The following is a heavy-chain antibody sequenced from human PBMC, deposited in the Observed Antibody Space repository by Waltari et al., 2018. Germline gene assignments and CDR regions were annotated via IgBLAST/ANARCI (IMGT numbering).Heavy chain of an antibody. CDR2: ISGSGGST. CDR1: GFPFSSYA. V-gene: IGHV3-23*01. D-gene: IGHD6-6*01. CDR3: AKNRYSSSLSAN. Sequence: EVQLLESGGGLVQPGGSLRLSCAAAGFPFSSYAMRWVRQAPGKGLEWVSAISGSGGSTYYADSVKGRFTISRDNSKNMLYLQMNSLRAEDTAVYYCAKNRYSSSLSANWGQGTLVTVSS. J-gene: IGHJ4*02.